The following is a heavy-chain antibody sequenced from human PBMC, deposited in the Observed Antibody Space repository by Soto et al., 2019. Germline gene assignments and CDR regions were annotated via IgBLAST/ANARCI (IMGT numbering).Heavy chain of an antibody. D-gene: IGHD4-4*01. CDR2: ISGSGIST. J-gene: IGHJ6*02. CDR3: VKPPVITATYYYDRDV. CDR1: GFNFSTYP. V-gene: IGHV3-23*01. Sequence: GGSLSLSCAASGFNFSTYPMSWVRPTPGKGLEWVSGISGSGISTYYTDSVKGRFTSSRDNSKNTVFLQMNSLRDEDTAVYYCVKPPVITATYYYDRDVWGQGTTVTVAS.